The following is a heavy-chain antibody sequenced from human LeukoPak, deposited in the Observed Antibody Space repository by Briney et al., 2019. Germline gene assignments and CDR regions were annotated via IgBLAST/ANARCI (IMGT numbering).Heavy chain of an antibody. CDR1: GFTFDDYG. Sequence: GGSLRLSCAASGFTFDDYGMSWVRQAPGKGLEWVSGINWNGGSTGYADSVEGRFTISRDNAKNSLYLQMNSLRAEDTALYYCARDGFGAAAGLLYYYMDVWGKGTTVTVSS. CDR3: ARDGFGAAAGLLYYYMDV. CDR2: INWNGGST. J-gene: IGHJ6*03. D-gene: IGHD6-13*01. V-gene: IGHV3-20*04.